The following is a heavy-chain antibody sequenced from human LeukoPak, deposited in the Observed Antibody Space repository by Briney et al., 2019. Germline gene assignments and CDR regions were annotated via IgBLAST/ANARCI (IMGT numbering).Heavy chain of an antibody. CDR1: GGSISSGDYY. D-gene: IGHD3-22*01. CDR3: ARSAYYYDSSGYYQFDY. V-gene: IGHV4-30-4*01. J-gene: IGHJ4*02. Sequence: SETLSLTCTVSGGSISSGDYYWSWIRQPPGKGLEWIGYIYYSGSTYYNPSLKSRVTISVHTSTNQFSLRLSSVTAADTAVYYCARSAYYYDSSGYYQFDYWGQGALVTVSS. CDR2: IYYSGST.